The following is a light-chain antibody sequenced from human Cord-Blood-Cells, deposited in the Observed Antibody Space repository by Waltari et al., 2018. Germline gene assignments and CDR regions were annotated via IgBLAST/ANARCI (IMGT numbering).Light chain of an antibody. J-gene: IGLJ3*02. V-gene: IGLV2-14*01. CDR3: SSYTSSSTRV. Sequence: QSALTQPASVSGSPGQSITISCTGTSSDAGGYNYFSWYQQHPGKAPKLMIYDVSKRPSGVSNRFSGSKSGNTASLTISGLQAEDEADYYCSSYTSSSTRVFGGGTKLTVL. CDR2: DVS. CDR1: SSDAGGYNY.